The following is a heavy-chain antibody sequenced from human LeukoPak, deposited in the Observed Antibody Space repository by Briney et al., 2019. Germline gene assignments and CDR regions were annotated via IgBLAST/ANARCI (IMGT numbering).Heavy chain of an antibody. D-gene: IGHD6-6*01. CDR2: IYYSGST. V-gene: IGHV4-59*01. CDR3: ARKSIAADAFDI. CDR1: GGSMSSYY. Sequence: SETLSLTCTVSGGSMSSYYWSWIRQPPGKGLEWIGFIYYSGSTNYNPSLKSRVTIPVDTSKNQFSLKLSSVTAADTAVYYCARKSIAADAFDIWGQGTMVTVSS. J-gene: IGHJ3*02.